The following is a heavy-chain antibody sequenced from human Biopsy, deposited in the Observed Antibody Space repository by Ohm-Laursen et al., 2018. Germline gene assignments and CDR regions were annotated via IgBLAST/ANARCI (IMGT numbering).Heavy chain of an antibody. J-gene: IGHJ4*02. D-gene: IGHD2-15*01. Sequence: TLSLTCTVSGVSINGGRYYWNWIRHHPGKGLEWIGNIFYSANTYYNPSLKSRVTISVDTSKNQFSLKLSSVTAADTAVYYCARLGSGDYLPTFFDFWGQGALVTVSS. V-gene: IGHV4-31*03. CDR1: GVSINGGRYY. CDR3: ARLGSGDYLPTFFDF. CDR2: IFYSANT.